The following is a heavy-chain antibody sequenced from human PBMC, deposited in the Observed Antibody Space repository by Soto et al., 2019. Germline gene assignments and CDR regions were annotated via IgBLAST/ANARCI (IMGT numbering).Heavy chain of an antibody. CDR1: GFTFSSYG. D-gene: IGHD6-19*01. J-gene: IGHJ6*02. V-gene: IGHV3-33*01. Sequence: QVQLVESGGGVVQPGRSLRLSCAASGFTFSSYGMHWVRQAPGKGLEWVAVIWYDGSNKYYADSVKGRFTISRDNSKNTLYLQMNSLRAEDTAVYYCARDPGIAVAGTVGRDYYYYGMDVWGQGTTVTVSS. CDR3: ARDPGIAVAGTVGRDYYYYGMDV. CDR2: IWYDGSNK.